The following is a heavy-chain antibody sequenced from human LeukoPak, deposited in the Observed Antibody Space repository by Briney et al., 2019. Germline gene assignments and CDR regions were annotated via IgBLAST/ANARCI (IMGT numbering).Heavy chain of an antibody. CDR1: GYTFTSYD. CDR3: ARGLSNTIFGVVIIPILDDNWFDP. J-gene: IGHJ5*02. D-gene: IGHD3-3*01. Sequence: ASVKVSCKASGYTFTSYDIYWVRQATGQGLEWMGWMNPNSGNTGYAQKFQGRVTMTRNTSISTAYMELSSLRSEDTAVYYCARGLSNTIFGVVIIPILDDNWFDPWGQGTLVTVSS. CDR2: MNPNSGNT. V-gene: IGHV1-8*01.